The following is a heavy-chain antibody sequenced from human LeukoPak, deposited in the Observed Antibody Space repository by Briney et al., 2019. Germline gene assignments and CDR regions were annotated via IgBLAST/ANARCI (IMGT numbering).Heavy chain of an antibody. J-gene: IGHJ4*02. D-gene: IGHD3-10*01. CDR2: ILSSGPT. V-gene: IGHV3-53*01. CDR1: GFNVSNNY. CDR3: AISGLGFGEFRGLDY. Sequence: GGSLRLSCAASGFNVSNNYMNWVRQAPGKGLEWVSVILSSGPTYYADSVKGRFTISRDTSKNALYLQMNSLRAEDTAVYYCAISGLGFGEFRGLDYWGQGTLVTVSS.